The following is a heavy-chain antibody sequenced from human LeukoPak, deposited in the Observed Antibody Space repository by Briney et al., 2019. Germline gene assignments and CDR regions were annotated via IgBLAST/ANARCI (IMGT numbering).Heavy chain of an antibody. V-gene: IGHV3-7*01. Sequence: GGSLRLSCAASGFTFSSYWMSWVRQAPGKGLEWVANIKQDGSEKYYVDSVKGRFTISRDNAKNSLYLQMNSLRAEDTAVYYCARAWELLPASSFDIWGQGTMVTVSS. J-gene: IGHJ3*02. CDR1: GFTFSSYW. D-gene: IGHD1-26*01. CDR2: IKQDGSEK. CDR3: ARAWELLPASSFDI.